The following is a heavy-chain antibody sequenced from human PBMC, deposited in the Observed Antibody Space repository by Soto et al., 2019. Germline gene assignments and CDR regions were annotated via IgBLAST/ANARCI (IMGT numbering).Heavy chain of an antibody. CDR1: SFSISSGDY. V-gene: IGHV4-38-2*01. D-gene: IGHD3-22*01. J-gene: IGHJ4*02. CDR2: IYHRGTT. CDR3: ASCVSTSFYPPWLLQFFDL. Sequence: PSETLSLTCAVSSFSISSGDYWGWVRQHPGKGLEWIGSIYHRGTTNYCPSLKSRVTSSIDTSKNRFSLTLMSFTAADAAVYYCASCVSTSFYPPWLLQFFDLWGQGSLVTVSS.